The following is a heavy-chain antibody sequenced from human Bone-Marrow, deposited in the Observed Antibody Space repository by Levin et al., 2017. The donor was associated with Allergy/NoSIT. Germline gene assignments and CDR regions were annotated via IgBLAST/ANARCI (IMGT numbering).Heavy chain of an antibody. Sequence: GESRKISCEASGYKFTDYWIGWVRQTPGIGLEWMGIIHPGDSDARYNPSFEGQVTVSADKSLNIAYLQWGSLKVSDTAMYYCARCRTISGPPDFFDYWGQGTLVTVSS. J-gene: IGHJ4*02. CDR3: ARCRTISGPPDFFDY. V-gene: IGHV5-51*01. D-gene: IGHD2-21*01. CDR2: IHPGDSDA. CDR1: GYKFTDYW.